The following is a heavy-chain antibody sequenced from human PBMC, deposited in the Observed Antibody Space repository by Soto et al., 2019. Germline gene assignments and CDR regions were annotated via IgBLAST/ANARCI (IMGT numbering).Heavy chain of an antibody. D-gene: IGHD6-19*01. Sequence: QVQLVASGGGLVKPGGSLRLSCAASGFTFSDYYMSWIRQAPGKGLKWVSYISSSGSTIHYADSVKGRFTISGDNAKNSLYLQMNSLRAEDTAVYYCARGRRDSVWYYDYWGQGTLVTVSS. CDR3: ARGRRDSVWYYDY. J-gene: IGHJ4*02. CDR2: ISSSGSTI. CDR1: GFTFSDYY. V-gene: IGHV3-11*01.